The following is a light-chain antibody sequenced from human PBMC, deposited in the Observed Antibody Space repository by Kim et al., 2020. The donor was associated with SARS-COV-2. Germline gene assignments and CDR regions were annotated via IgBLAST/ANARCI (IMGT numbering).Light chain of an antibody. CDR1: RDIGHY. V-gene: IGKV1-27*01. CDR2: AAS. CDR3: QNYNGAPLT. Sequence: DMQMTQSPSSLSASVGDRVTITCRASRDIGHYLAWYQQKPGKVPKLLIYAASALQSGVPSRFSGSASGTDFTLTISSLQPEDFATYYCQNYNGAPLTFGGGTNVEIK. J-gene: IGKJ4*01.